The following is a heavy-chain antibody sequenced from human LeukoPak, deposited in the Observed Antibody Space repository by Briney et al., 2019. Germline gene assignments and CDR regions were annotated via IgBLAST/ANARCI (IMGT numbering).Heavy chain of an antibody. CDR1: GFTVSSNF. CDR2: IYSGGST. Sequence: GGSLRLSCAVSGFTVSSNFMNWVRQAPGRGLEWVSVIYSGGSTSYADSVKGRFTISRDNSKNTLFLQMNSLRTDDTAVYYCAREGYSSGSRTGIDYWGQGTVVTVSS. D-gene: IGHD5-18*01. CDR3: AREGYSSGSRTGIDY. V-gene: IGHV3-66*02. J-gene: IGHJ4*02.